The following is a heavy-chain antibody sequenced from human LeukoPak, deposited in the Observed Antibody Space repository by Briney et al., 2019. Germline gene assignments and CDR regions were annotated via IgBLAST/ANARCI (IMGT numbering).Heavy chain of an antibody. CDR3: ATDRNSGKYYDY. V-gene: IGHV3-23*01. CDR1: GFTFSSYA. J-gene: IGHJ4*02. CDR2: IDGSGGRP. Sequence: GGSLRLSCIASGFTFSSYAMSWFRQAPGRGLEWVSAIDGSGGRPYYADSVKGRFTISRDNSKNTLYLQMHSLRAEDTAVYYCATDRNSGKYYDYWGQGTLVSVSS. D-gene: IGHD1-26*01.